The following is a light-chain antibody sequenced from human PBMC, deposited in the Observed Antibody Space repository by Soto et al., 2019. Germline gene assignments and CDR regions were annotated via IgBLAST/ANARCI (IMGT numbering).Light chain of an antibody. CDR1: SSDVGGYNY. CDR3: CSYAGDYTFV. J-gene: IGLJ1*01. V-gene: IGLV2-11*01. Sequence: QSVLTQPRSVSGSPGQSVTISCTGTSSDVGGYNYVTWYQQYPGKAPKVMIYDVKTRPSGVPDRFSGSXXGXXXXLTISGLQAEDEADYYCCSYAGDYTFVFGTGTKVIVL. CDR2: DVK.